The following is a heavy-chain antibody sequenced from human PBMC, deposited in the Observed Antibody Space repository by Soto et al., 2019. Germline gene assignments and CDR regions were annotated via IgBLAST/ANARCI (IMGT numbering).Heavy chain of an antibody. J-gene: IGHJ6*02. CDR2: ISGSGATT. V-gene: IGHV3-23*01. D-gene: IGHD1-26*01. Sequence: GGSLRLSCTASGFTFSSYVMTWVRQAPGKGLEWVSGISGSGATTYYADSVKGRFTISRDNSKNTVYLQMNSLRAEDTAVYYCAKXGKSIVLSPRDFYGMDVWGQGATVTVSS. CDR1: GFTFSSYV. CDR3: AKXGKSIVLSPRDFYGMDV.